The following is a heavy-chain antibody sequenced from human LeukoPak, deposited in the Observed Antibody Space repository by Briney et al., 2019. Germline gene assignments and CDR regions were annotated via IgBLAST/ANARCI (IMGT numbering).Heavy chain of an antibody. CDR2: IKQDGSEK. CDR1: GFTFSSRDW. J-gene: IGHJ5*02. V-gene: IGHV3-7*01. D-gene: IGHD3-9*01. CDR3: ASAYDILTGYYRKENWFDP. Sequence: GGSLRLSCVASGFTFSSRDWMTWVRQAPGKGLEWVANIKQDGSEKNYVDSVKGRFTISRDNAKNSVDLQMNSLRVEDTAVYYCASAYDILTGYYRKENWFDPWGQGTLVTVSS.